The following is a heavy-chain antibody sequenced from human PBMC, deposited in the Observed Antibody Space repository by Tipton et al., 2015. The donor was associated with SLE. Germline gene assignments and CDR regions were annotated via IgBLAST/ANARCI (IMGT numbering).Heavy chain of an antibody. CDR1: GFTFSSYA. CDR2: ISHDGSNK. Sequence: SLRLSCAASGFTFSSYAMHWVRQAPGKGLEWVAVISHDGSNKYYADSVKGRFTISRDNSKNTLYLQMNSLRAEDTAVYYCARDPHDPEYPPKFDLWGRGTLVTVSS. CDR3: ARDPHDPEYPPKFDL. D-gene: IGHD6-6*01. V-gene: IGHV3-30*04. J-gene: IGHJ2*01.